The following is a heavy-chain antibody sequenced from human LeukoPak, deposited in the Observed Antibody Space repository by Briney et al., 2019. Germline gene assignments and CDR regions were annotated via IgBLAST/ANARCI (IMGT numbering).Heavy chain of an antibody. D-gene: IGHD3-10*01. J-gene: IGHJ3*02. CDR1: GFTFSSYS. CDR3: AKGFEAYGGAFDI. V-gene: IGHV3-21*01. Sequence: GGSLRLSCAASGFTFSSYSMNWVRQAPGKGLEWVSSISSSSSYIYYAGSVKGRFTISRNNAKNSLYLQMNSLRAEDTAVYYCAKGFEAYGGAFDIWGQGTMVTVSS. CDR2: ISSSSSYI.